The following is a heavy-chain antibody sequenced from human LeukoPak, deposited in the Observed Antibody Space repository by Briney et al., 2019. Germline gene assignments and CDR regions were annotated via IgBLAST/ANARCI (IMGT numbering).Heavy chain of an antibody. J-gene: IGHJ4*02. CDR1: GFTLDGYG. V-gene: IGHV3-20*04. D-gene: IGHD6-13*01. Sequence: GGSLRLSCAASGFTLDGYGMSWVRQAPGKGLEWVSGINWNGAGADYAASVKGRFTISRDNAKNSLYLQMNSLRAEDTAVYYCAKKQQLSDYWGQGTLVTVSS. CDR2: INWNGAGA. CDR3: AKKQQLSDY.